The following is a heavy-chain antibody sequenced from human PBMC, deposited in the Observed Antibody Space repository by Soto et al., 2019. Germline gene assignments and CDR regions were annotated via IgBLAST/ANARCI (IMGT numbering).Heavy chain of an antibody. CDR2: IYHSGST. CDR1: GGSISSSNW. D-gene: IGHD3-3*01. Sequence: PSETLSLTCAVSGGSISSSNWWSWVRQPPGKGLEWIGEIYHSGSTNYNPSLKSRVTISVDKSKNQFSLKLSSVTAADTAVYYCERASSVLRFLEWSPLYDMDVWGQGTTVTVSS. CDR3: ERASSVLRFLEWSPLYDMDV. J-gene: IGHJ6*02. V-gene: IGHV4-4*02.